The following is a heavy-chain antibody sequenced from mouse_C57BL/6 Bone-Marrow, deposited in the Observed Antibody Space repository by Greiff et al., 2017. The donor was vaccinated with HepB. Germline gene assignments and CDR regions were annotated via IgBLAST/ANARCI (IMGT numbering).Heavy chain of an antibody. Sequence: VQLQQSGAELMKPGASVKLSCKATGYTFTGYWIEWVKQRPGHGLEWIGEILPGGGSTNYNEKFKGKATFTADTSSNTAYMQLSSLTTEDSAIYYCAREGLLRAWFAYWGQGTLVTVSA. CDR1: GYTFTGYW. CDR2: ILPGGGST. D-gene: IGHD2-3*01. V-gene: IGHV1-9*01. CDR3: AREGLLRAWFAY. J-gene: IGHJ3*01.